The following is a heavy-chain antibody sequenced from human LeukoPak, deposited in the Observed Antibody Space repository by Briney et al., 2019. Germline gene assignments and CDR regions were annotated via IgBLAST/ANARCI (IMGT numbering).Heavy chain of an antibody. CDR3: ARRGVGWDY. D-gene: IGHD3-10*01. CDR2: IKHDGSEK. V-gene: IGHV3-7*04. J-gene: IGHJ4*02. CDR1: GFRFSSYW. Sequence: GGSLRLSCAASGFRFSSYWMSWVRQAPGKGLQWVANIKHDGSEKYYVDSVEGRFTISRDNAKNSLCLQMDSLRADDTAVYYCARRGVGWDYWGQGTLVTVSS.